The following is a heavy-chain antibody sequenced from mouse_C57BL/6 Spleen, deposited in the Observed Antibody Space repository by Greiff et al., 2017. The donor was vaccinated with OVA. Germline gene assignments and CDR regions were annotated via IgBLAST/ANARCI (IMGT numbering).Heavy chain of an antibody. D-gene: IGHD2-2*01. CDR2: ISGGGGNT. CDR3: ARPIYYGYDEAWFAY. Sequence: DVKLQESGGGLVKPGGSLKLSCAASGFTFSSYTMSWVRQTPEKRLEWVATISGGGGNTYYPDSVKGRFTISRDNAKNTLYLQMSSLRSEDTALYYFARPIYYGYDEAWFAYWGQGTLVTVSA. J-gene: IGHJ3*01. V-gene: IGHV5-9*01. CDR1: GFTFSSYT.